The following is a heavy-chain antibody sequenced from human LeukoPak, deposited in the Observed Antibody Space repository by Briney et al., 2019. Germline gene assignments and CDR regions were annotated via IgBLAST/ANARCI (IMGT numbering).Heavy chain of an antibody. J-gene: IGHJ4*02. D-gene: IGHD3-10*01. CDR3: ARGGAGETALLFDY. V-gene: IGHV4-30-4*01. Sequence: SETLSLTCTVSGGSISSGDYYWSWIRQPPGKGLEWIGYIYYSGSTYYNPSLKSRVTISVDTSKNQFSLKLSSVTAADTAVYYCARGGAGETALLFDYWGQGTLVTVSS. CDR2: IYYSGST. CDR1: GGSISSGDYY.